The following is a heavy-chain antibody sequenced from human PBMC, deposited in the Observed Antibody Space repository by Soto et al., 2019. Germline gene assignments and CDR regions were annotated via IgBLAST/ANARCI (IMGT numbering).Heavy chain of an antibody. J-gene: IGHJ4*02. V-gene: IGHV4-31*03. Sequence: QVQLQESGPGLVKPSQTLSLTCTVSGGSISSGGYYWSWIRQHPGKGLEWIGYIYYSGSTYYNPSLKSRVTISVDTSKTQFSLKLSSVTAADTAVYYCARVGSLGTYYDFWSGYSIFDYWGQGTLVTVSS. CDR1: GGSISSGGYY. CDR3: ARVGSLGTYYDFWSGYSIFDY. D-gene: IGHD3-3*01. CDR2: IYYSGST.